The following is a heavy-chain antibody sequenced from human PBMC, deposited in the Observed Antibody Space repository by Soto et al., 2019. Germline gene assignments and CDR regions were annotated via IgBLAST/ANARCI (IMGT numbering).Heavy chain of an antibody. CDR2: IIPIFGTA. V-gene: IGHV1-69*13. D-gene: IGHD3-22*01. CDR1: GGTFSSYA. J-gene: IGHJ3*02. CDR3: VLGDYYDSKGALAFDI. Sequence: SVKVSCKAPGGTFSSYAISWVRQAPGQGLEWMGGIIPIFGTANYAQKFQGRVTITADESTSTAYMELSSLRSEDTAVYYCVLGDYYDSKGALAFDIWGQGTMVTVS.